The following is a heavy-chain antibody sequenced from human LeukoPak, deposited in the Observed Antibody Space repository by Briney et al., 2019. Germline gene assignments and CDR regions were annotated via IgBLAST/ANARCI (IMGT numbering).Heavy chain of an antibody. CDR2: ISAYNGNT. CDR1: GYTFTIYG. CDR3: ARVRCSSTSCYSVDWFDP. Sequence: ASVNVSCKASGYTFTIYGISWVRQAPGQGLEWMGWISAYNGNTNYAQKLQGRVTMTTDTSTSTAHMELRSLRSDDTAVYYCARVRCSSTSCYSVDWFDPWGQGTLVTVSS. D-gene: IGHD2-2*02. J-gene: IGHJ5*02. V-gene: IGHV1-18*01.